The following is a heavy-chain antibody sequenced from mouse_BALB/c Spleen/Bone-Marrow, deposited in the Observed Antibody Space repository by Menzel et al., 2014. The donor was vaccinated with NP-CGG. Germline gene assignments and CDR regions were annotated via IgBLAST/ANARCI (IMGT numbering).Heavy chain of an antibody. CDR2: INPSNGGT. Sequence: VQVVESGAELVKPGASVKLSCKASGYTFTSYYMYWVKQRPGQGLEWIGEINPSNGGTNFNEKFKSKATLTVDKSSNTAYVQLSSLTSEDSAVYHCTRSNYGYWFFDVWGAGTTVTVSS. CDR1: GYTFTSYY. J-gene: IGHJ1*01. CDR3: TRSNYGYWFFDV. D-gene: IGHD1-1*01. V-gene: IGHV1S81*02.